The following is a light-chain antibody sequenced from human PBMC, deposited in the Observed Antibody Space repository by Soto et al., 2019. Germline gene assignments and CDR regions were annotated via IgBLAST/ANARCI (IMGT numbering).Light chain of an antibody. Sequence: DIQMTQSPSTLSASVGDRVTITCRAGQRSSRWLALYEQKPGKVPKILIYDASSLNGGVPSRFSRGGSGTELTLTIDNLQPDDFATYSFQQYNDNSQTFGQGTQVEIK. CDR3: QQYNDNSQT. V-gene: IGKV1-5*01. CDR1: QRSSRW. CDR2: DAS. J-gene: IGKJ1*01.